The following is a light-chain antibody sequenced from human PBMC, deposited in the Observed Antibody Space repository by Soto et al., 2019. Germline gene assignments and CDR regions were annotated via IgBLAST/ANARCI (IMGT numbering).Light chain of an antibody. CDR3: RQYNFWPET. CDR1: QSVSGN. V-gene: IGKV3-15*01. CDR2: GVS. Sequence: EIVMTQSPVTLSVSPGERATLSCRASQSVSGNLAWYQQKPGQAPRLLIYGVSARATGIPARFSGSGFGTEFTLTISSLQSEDFALYYCRQYNFWPETFGQGTKVDIK. J-gene: IGKJ1*01.